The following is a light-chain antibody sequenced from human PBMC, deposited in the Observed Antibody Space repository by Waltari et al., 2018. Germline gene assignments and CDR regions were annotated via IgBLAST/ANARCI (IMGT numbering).Light chain of an antibody. CDR3: QSADSSGTQGV. CDR2: KDR. J-gene: IGLJ1*01. V-gene: IGLV3-25*03. Sequence: SYELTQPPSVSVSPGQTARITCSGDALPKQYAYWYQQKPDQAPVLLIYKDREKPSGIPERFSGSSSGTTVTLTISGVQADDEADYYCQSADSSGTQGVFGTGTKVTVL. CDR1: ALPKQY.